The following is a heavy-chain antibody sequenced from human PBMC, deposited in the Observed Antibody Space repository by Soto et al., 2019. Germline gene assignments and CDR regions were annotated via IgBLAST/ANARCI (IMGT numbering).Heavy chain of an antibody. CDR1: GYTFTMYD. CDR3: ARGLRVVPADRSIGY. Sequence: ASVKVSCKGSGYTFTMYDSNWVRQATGQGLEWMGWMNPNSGNTGYAQKFQGRVTMTRNTSISTAYMELSSLRSEDTAVYYCARGLRVVPADRSIGYWGQGTLVTVSS. J-gene: IGHJ4*02. V-gene: IGHV1-8*01. D-gene: IGHD2-2*01. CDR2: MNPNSGNT.